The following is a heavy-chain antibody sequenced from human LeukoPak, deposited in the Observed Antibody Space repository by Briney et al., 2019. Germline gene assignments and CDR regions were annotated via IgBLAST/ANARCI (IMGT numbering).Heavy chain of an antibody. CDR3: ARVSVQLWLAFDI. V-gene: IGHV1-2*02. CDR1: GYTFTGYY. D-gene: IGHD5-18*01. J-gene: IGHJ3*02. CDR2: INPNSGGT. Sequence: ASAKVSCKASGYTFTGYYMHWVRQAPGQGLEWMGWINPNSGGTNYAQKFQGRVTMTRDTSISTAYMELSRLRSDDTAVYYCARVSVQLWLAFDIWGQGTMVTVSS.